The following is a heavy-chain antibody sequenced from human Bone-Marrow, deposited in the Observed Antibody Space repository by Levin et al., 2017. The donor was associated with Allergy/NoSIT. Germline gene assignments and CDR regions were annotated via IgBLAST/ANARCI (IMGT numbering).Heavy chain of an antibody. CDR3: AKDTLRYCSGGSCYPNSYFDY. CDR2: ISWNSGSI. D-gene: IGHD2-15*01. V-gene: IGHV3-9*01. Sequence: SLKISCAASGFTFDDYAMHWVRQAPGKGLEWVSGISWNSGSIGYADSVKGRFTISRDNAKNSLYLQMNSLRAEDTALYYCAKDTLRYCSGGSCYPNSYFDYWGQGTLVTVSS. CDR1: GFTFDDYA. J-gene: IGHJ4*02.